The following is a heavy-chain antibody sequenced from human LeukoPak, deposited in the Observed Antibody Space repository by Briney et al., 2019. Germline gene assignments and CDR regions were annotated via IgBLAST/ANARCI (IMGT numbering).Heavy chain of an antibody. D-gene: IGHD1-26*01. CDR3: ARGSGSDDAFDL. Sequence: GGSLRLSCAASGFTFDDYGLSWVRQAPGKGLEWVSGINWNGGSTGYADSVKGRFTISRDNVKNSLYLQMNSLRAEDTALYYCARGSGSDDAFDLWGQGTMVTVSS. J-gene: IGHJ3*01. V-gene: IGHV3-20*04. CDR2: INWNGGST. CDR1: GFTFDDYG.